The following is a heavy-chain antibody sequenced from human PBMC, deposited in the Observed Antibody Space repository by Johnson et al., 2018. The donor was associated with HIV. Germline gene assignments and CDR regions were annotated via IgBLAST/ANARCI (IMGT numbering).Heavy chain of an antibody. CDR1: GFSFSDYA. V-gene: IGHV3-30*18. CDR2: MSYDGSNK. D-gene: IGHD3-10*01. J-gene: IGHJ3*01. CDR3: AKTRMGGILDAFDL. Sequence: QMQLVESGGGVVQPGRSLRLSCAASGFSFSDYAMHWVRQAPGKGLEWVALMSYDGSNKFYADSLKGRFTVSRDISKNTLYLQINGLSAEDTAVFYCAKTRMGGILDAFDLWGQGTMVIVS.